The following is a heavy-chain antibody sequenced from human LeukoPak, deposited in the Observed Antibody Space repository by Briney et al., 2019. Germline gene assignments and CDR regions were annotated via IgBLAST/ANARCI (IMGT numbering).Heavy chain of an antibody. Sequence: PGESLRLSCAASGFAFSTYSMDWLRLAPGKGLEWVSSISPDSNYKYYVDSVKGRFTISRDDAKSSLYLQMNSLRAEDTAVYYCVRGGYRGFDYEYWGQGTLVTVSS. D-gene: IGHD5-12*01. CDR3: VRGGYRGFDYEY. CDR1: GFAFSTYS. J-gene: IGHJ4*02. CDR2: ISPDSNYK. V-gene: IGHV3-21*01.